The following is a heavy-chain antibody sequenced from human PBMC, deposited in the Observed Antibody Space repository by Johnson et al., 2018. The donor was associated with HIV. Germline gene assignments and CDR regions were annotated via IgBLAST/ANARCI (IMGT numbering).Heavy chain of an antibody. CDR2: ISGGGRAI. V-gene: IGHV3-11*04. CDR3: ARDRVGATAFDI. D-gene: IGHD1-26*01. CDR1: GFTLSDYY. Sequence: QMLLVESGGGLVKPGGSLRLSCAVSGFTLSDYYMSWIRQAPGKGLEWISYISGGGRAIYYADSVTGRFTISRDNAKNSLYLQMNSLRAEDTAVYYCARDRVGATAFDIWGQGTLVTVSS. J-gene: IGHJ3*02.